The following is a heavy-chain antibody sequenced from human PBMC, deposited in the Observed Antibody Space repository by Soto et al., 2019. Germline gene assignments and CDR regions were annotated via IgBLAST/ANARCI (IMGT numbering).Heavy chain of an antibody. V-gene: IGHV4-59*01. D-gene: IGHD3-16*01. Sequence: SVAGGYSTSYYGSWIRKHPGKGMEWIAYIYYSGSTNYNPSLQSRVTVSVDMSKNQFSLTLTSVTAADTAVYYCAIVPAYPHMRSNHAVWAVWPNGTTVPVS. CDR3: AIVPAYPHMRSNHAVWAV. CDR2: IYYSGST. CDR1: GGYSTSYY. J-gene: IGHJ6*03.